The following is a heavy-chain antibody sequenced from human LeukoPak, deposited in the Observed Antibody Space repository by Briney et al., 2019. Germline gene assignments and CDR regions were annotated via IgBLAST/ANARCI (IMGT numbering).Heavy chain of an antibody. CDR1: GYSISTSYY. V-gene: IGHV4-38-2*02. CDR2: IYHSGNT. D-gene: IGHD4-17*01. Sequence: SETLSLTCTVSGYSISTSYYWGWIRQPPGKGLEWIGSIYHSGNTYYNPSLKSRVTISVDTSKNQFPLKLNSVTAADTAVYYCARAGYGDSDFDYWGQGTLVTVFS. J-gene: IGHJ4*01. CDR3: ARAGYGDSDFDY.